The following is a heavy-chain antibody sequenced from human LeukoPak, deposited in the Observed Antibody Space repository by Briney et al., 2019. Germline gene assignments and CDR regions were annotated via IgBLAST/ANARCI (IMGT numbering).Heavy chain of an antibody. CDR3: AKESVPRRGAPSIAVAVTAVDY. CDR1: GFTFGSYG. V-gene: IGHV3-30*18. CDR2: ISYDGSNK. D-gene: IGHD6-19*01. Sequence: PGRSLRLSCAASGFTFGSYGMHWVRQAPGKGLEWVAVISYDGSNKYYADSVKGRFTISRDNSKNTLYLQMNSLRAEDTAVYYCAKESVPRRGAPSIAVAVTAVDYWGQGTLVTVSS. J-gene: IGHJ4*02.